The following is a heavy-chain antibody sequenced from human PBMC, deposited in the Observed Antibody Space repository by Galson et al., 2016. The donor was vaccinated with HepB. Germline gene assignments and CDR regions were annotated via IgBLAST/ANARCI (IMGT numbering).Heavy chain of an antibody. V-gene: IGHV3-7*03. CDR2: IKPDGREI. Sequence: SLRLSCAASGFPFSTYCMTWVRQAPGKGPEWVAVIKPDGREIQYVDSVKGRFTISSDDGKNSLYLQMNTLRAEDTAVYYCARVFSYDRRDYYRHFDSWGRGTLVTVSS. D-gene: IGHD3-22*01. J-gene: IGHJ4*02. CDR3: ARVFSYDRRDYYRHFDS. CDR1: GFPFSTYC.